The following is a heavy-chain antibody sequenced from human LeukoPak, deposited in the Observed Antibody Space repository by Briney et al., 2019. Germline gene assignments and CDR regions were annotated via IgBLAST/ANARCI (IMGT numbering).Heavy chain of an antibody. CDR3: ARLVSDCIDY. CDR1: GGSISSSSYY. Sequence: SETLSLTCTVSGGSISSSSYYWGWIRQPPGKGLEWIGSIYYSGSTYYNPSLKSRVTISVDTSKNQFSLKLSSVTAADTAVYYCARLVSDCIDYWGQGTLVTVSS. V-gene: IGHV4-39*01. J-gene: IGHJ4*02. D-gene: IGHD2-21*02. CDR2: IYYSGST.